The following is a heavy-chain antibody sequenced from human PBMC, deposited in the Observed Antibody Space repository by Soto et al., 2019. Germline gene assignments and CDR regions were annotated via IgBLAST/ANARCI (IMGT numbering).Heavy chain of an antibody. CDR1: GFMFDDYA. D-gene: IGHD3-3*01. Sequence: PGGSLRLSCAASGFMFDDYAMHWVRQAPGKGLEWVTGINWNSGRIAYADTVKGRFTISRDNARNSLYLQMNSLTVEDTSLYYFAKDGSYDFSSGRRWFDPWGQGTLVTVSS. CDR2: INWNSGRI. V-gene: IGHV3-9*01. J-gene: IGHJ5*02. CDR3: AKDGSYDFSSGRRWFDP.